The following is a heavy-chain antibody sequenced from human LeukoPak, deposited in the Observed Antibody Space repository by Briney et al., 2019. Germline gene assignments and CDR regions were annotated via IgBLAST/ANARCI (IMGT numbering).Heavy chain of an antibody. J-gene: IGHJ6*02. CDR3: TRDGYSGYYYYDMDV. CDR1: GFTFSNYW. Sequence: GGSLRLSCEASGFTFSNYWMTWVRQAPGKGLEWVANIKQDGSEKYYVDSVKGRFTISRSNAKNSLYLQMNSLGAEDTAAYYCTRDGYSGYYYYDMDVWGQGTTVTVS. CDR2: IKQDGSEK. D-gene: IGHD1-26*01. V-gene: IGHV3-7*01.